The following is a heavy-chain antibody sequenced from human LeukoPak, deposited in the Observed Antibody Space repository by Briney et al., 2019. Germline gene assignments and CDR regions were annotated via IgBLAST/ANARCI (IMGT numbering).Heavy chain of an antibody. V-gene: IGHV4-59*08. CDR1: GGSISSYY. CDR3: ARLIYSGCYGNWFDP. D-gene: IGHD1-26*01. J-gene: IGHJ5*02. Sequence: SETLSLTCTVSGGSISSYYWSWIRQPPGKGLEWIGYIYYSGSTNYNPSLKSRVTISVDTSKNQFSLKLSSVTAADTAVYYCARLIYSGCYGNWFDPWGQGTLVTVSS. CDR2: IYYSGST.